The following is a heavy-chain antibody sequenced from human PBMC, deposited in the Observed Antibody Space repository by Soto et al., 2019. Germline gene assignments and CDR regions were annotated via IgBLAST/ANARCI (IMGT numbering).Heavy chain of an antibody. CDR3: ARWLPPYYYYGMDV. D-gene: IGHD5-12*01. CDR1: GGSISSYY. Sequence: SETLSLTCTVSGGSISSYYWSWIRQPPGKGLEWIGYIYYSGSTNYNPSLKSRVTISVDTSKNQLSLKMSYVTAADTAVYYCARWLPPYYYYGMDVWGQGTTVTVSS. J-gene: IGHJ6*02. V-gene: IGHV4-59*01. CDR2: IYYSGST.